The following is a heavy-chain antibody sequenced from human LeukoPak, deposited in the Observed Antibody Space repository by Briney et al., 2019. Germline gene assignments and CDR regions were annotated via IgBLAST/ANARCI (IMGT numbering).Heavy chain of an antibody. J-gene: IGHJ3*02. Sequence: ASVNVSCKASGYTFTSYGISWVRQAPGQGLEWMGWISAYNCNTNYAQKLQGRVTMTTDTSTSTAYMELRSLRSDDTAVYYCARVGGIAVAGTDAFDIWGHGTMVSVSS. CDR2: ISAYNCNT. V-gene: IGHV1-18*01. D-gene: IGHD6-19*01. CDR1: GYTFTSYG. CDR3: ARVGGIAVAGTDAFDI.